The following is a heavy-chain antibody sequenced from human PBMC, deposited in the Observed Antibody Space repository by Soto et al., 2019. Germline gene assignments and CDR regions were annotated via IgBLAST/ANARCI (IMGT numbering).Heavy chain of an antibody. CDR2: LAWDGGSI. CDR1: GFTFDAYP. CDR3: VRDDAFDL. J-gene: IGHJ3*01. Sequence: EVQLLESGGGLVQPGRSLRLSCAASGFTFDAYPMHWVRQAPGKGLEWVAGLAWDGGSIEYVDSVEGRFTISRDNAKNSLYLQMSSLRDEDTALYYCVRDDAFDLWGQGTQVTVSS. V-gene: IGHV3-9*01.